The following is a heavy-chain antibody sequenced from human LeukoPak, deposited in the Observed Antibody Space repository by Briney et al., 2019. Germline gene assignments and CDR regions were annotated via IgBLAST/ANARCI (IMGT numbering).Heavy chain of an antibody. V-gene: IGHV4-39*01. J-gene: IGHJ4*02. Sequence: SETLSLTCTVSGGSVSSSSYFWGWIRQTPEKGLEWIGNIYFSGATYHNPSLKSRVTISVDTSKNQFSLSLSVVAAADTAVYYCAKLSSNWYFDSWGRGTLVTVSS. D-gene: IGHD1-1*01. CDR1: GGSVSSSSYF. CDR2: IYFSGAT. CDR3: AKLSSNWYFDS.